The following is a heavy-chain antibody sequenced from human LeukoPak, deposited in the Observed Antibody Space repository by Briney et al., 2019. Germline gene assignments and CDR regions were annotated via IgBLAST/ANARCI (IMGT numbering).Heavy chain of an antibody. V-gene: IGHV3-23*01. CDR3: AKLYDFWSGTTRETSNDY. Sequence: GGSLRLSCAASGFTFSSYAMSWVRQAPGKGLEWVSAISGSGGSTYYADSVKGRFTISRDNSKNTLYLQMNSLRAEDTAVYYCAKLYDFWSGTTRETSNDYWGQGTLVTVSS. CDR2: ISGSGGST. D-gene: IGHD3-3*01. CDR1: GFTFSSYA. J-gene: IGHJ4*02.